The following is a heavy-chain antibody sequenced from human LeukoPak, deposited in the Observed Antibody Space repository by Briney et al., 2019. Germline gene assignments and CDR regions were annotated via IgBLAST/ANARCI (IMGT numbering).Heavy chain of an antibody. D-gene: IGHD6-19*01. V-gene: IGHV7-4-1*02. J-gene: IGHJ4*02. CDR3: ARDSSGWYKDYFDY. Sequence: ASVKVSCKASGYTFTSCAMNWVRQAPGQGLEWMGWINTNTGNPTYAQGFTGRFVFSLDTSVSTAYLQISSLKAEDTAVYYCARDSSGWYKDYFDYWGQGTLVTVSS. CDR2: INTNTGNP. CDR1: GYTFTSCA.